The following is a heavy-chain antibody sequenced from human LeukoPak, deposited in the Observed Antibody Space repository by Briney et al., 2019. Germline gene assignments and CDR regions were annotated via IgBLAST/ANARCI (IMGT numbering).Heavy chain of an antibody. D-gene: IGHD3-10*01. CDR3: ARVYYGSGSLYYMDV. Sequence: GGSLRLSCAASGFTFSSYEMNWVRQAPGKGLEWVSYISSSGSTIYYADSVKGRFTISRDNAKNSLYLQMNSLRAEDTAVYYCARVYYGSGSLYYMDVWGKGTTVTISS. CDR1: GFTFSSYE. V-gene: IGHV3-48*03. CDR2: ISSSGSTI. J-gene: IGHJ6*03.